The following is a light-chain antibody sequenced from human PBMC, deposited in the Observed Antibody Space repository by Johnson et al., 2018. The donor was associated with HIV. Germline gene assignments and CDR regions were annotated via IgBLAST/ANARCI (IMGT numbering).Light chain of an antibody. CDR3: GIWYASLSPLYV. CDR2: EDN. Sequence: QSVLTQPPSVSAAPGQRVNISCSGNISNIESYFVSWYQQLPGAAPTLLIYEDNKRPSGIPDRFSGSKSGATATLGITGLQTGDEADYYCGIWYASLSPLYVFGSGTTITVL. V-gene: IGLV1-51*02. J-gene: IGLJ1*01. CDR1: ISNIESYF.